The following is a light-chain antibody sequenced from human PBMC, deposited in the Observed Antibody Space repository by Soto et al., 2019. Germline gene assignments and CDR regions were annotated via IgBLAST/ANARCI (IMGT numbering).Light chain of an antibody. CDR2: AAS. J-gene: IGKJ3*01. V-gene: IGKV1-12*02. CDR1: QHISSW. CDR3: QQANTFPFT. Sequence: DIQMTQSPSSVSASVGDRVTFTCRASQHISSWLAWYQQKPGKAPKLLIAAASILQSGVPSRFSGSGYGTDFTLTNSSLQPQDFATYFCQQANTFPFTFGPGTRLEIK.